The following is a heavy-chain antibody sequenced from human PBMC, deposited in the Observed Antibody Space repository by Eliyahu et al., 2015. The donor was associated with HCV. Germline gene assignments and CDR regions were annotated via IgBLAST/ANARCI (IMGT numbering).Heavy chain of an antibody. D-gene: IGHD6-19*01. CDR2: INPNSGGT. Sequence: QVQLVQSGAEVKKPGAXXKVSXKASGYXFTGYYXHWXRQAPGQGLAWMGWINPNSGGTNYAQKFQGRVTMTRDTSISTAYMELSRLRSDDTAVYYCARGGEDQWLVQFYYYYYGMDVWSQGTTVTVSS. V-gene: IGHV1-2*02. J-gene: IGHJ6*02. CDR1: GYXFTGYY. CDR3: ARGGEDQWLVQFYYYYYGMDV.